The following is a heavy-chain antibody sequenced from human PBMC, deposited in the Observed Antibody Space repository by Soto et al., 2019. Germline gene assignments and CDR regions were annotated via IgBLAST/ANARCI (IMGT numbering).Heavy chain of an antibody. CDR1: GFTFSSYA. D-gene: IGHD6-19*01. J-gene: IGHJ4*02. CDR2: ISYDGSNK. Sequence: QVQLVESGGGVVQPGRSLRLSCAASGFTFSSYAMHWVRQSPGKGLEWVAVISYDGSNKYYADSVKGRFTISRDNSKTLDLQMNSMRAEDTAVYYCVRYTSPDRIGWHNRHFDYWGQGALVTVSS. CDR3: VRYTSPDRIGWHNRHFDY. V-gene: IGHV3-30-3*01.